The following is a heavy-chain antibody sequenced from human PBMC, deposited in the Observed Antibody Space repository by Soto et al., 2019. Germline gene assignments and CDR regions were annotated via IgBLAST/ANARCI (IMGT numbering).Heavy chain of an antibody. V-gene: IGHV4-38-2*01. CDR2: SHQSGIT. Sequence: SETLSLTCAVSGYAISNGYYWGWVRQLPGKGLEWIGDSHQSGITHHSPSLKGRVITSMLTSKNQFSLDLISVTAADTAVYYCVRTVAVAGTNVPDYFDHWGQGIQVTVSS. J-gene: IGHJ4*02. CDR3: VRTVAVAGTNVPDYFDH. CDR1: GYAISNGYY. D-gene: IGHD6-19*01.